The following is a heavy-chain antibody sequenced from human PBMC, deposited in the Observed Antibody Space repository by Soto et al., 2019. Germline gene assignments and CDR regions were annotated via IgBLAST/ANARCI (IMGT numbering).Heavy chain of an antibody. CDR2: IYYSGST. CDR3: ARMNYYDTSGYPFDY. Sequence: PSETLSLTCTVSGGSISSYYWSWIRQPPGKGLEWIGYIYYSGSTNYNPSLKSRVTISVDTSKNQFSLKLNSVTAADTAVYYCARMNYYDTSGYPFDYWGQGTLVTV. CDR1: GGSISSYY. D-gene: IGHD3-22*01. J-gene: IGHJ4*02. V-gene: IGHV4-59*01.